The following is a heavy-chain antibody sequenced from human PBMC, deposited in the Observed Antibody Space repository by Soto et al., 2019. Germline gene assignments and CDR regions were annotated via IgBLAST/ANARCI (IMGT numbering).Heavy chain of an antibody. Sequence: PGGSLRLSCAASGFTFSRYWMSWVRQAPGKGLEWVASIKQDGSATYFVDYVNGRFTISRDNAKNSVYLLMNSLRAEDTAVYYCAKPRGDILTGYFFTSPDNWFDPWGQGTLVTVSS. CDR1: GFTFSRYW. D-gene: IGHD3-9*01. CDR2: IKQDGSAT. J-gene: IGHJ5*02. CDR3: AKPRGDILTGYFFTSPDNWFDP. V-gene: IGHV3-7*03.